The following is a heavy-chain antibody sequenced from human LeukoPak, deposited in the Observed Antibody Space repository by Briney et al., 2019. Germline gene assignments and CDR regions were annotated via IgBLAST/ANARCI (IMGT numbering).Heavy chain of an antibody. D-gene: IGHD3-22*01. CDR3: ARERDPGADSSGYYYGWFDP. Sequence: KASETLSLTCTVSGGSISSSSYYWGWIRQPPGKGLEWIGSIYYSGSTYYNPSLKSRVTISVDTSKNQFSLKLSSVTAADTAVYYCARERDPGADSSGYYYGWFDPWGQGTLVTVSS. CDR2: IYYSGST. CDR1: GGSISSSSYY. V-gene: IGHV4-39*02. J-gene: IGHJ5*02.